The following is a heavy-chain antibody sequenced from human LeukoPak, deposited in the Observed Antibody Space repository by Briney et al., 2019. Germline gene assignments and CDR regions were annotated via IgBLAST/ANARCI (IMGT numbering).Heavy chain of an antibody. Sequence: GGSLRLSCAASGFTFNKAWMTWVRQAPGKGLEWVGRIKSITDGGTADFAAPVKGRFAMSRDDSKNTLDLQMNSLKTEDTAVYYCTTGRIDWFGIDYWGQGTLVTVSS. D-gene: IGHD3-9*01. CDR2: IKSITDGGTA. J-gene: IGHJ4*02. V-gene: IGHV3-15*01. CDR3: TTGRIDWFGIDY. CDR1: GFTFNKAW.